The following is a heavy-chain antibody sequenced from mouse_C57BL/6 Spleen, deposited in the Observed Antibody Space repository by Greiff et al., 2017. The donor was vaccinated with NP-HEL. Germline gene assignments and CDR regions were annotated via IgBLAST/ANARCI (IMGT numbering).Heavy chain of an antibody. Sequence: EVQLQQSGPELVKPGASVKIPCKASGYTFTDYNMDWVKQSHGKGLEWIGDINPNNGGTIYNEKFKGKATLTVDKSSSTAYMELRSLTSEDTAVYYCAVITTVLDYWGQGTSVTVSS. D-gene: IGHD1-1*01. CDR1: GYTFTDYN. CDR2: INPNNGGT. J-gene: IGHJ4*01. CDR3: AVITTVLDY. V-gene: IGHV1-18*01.